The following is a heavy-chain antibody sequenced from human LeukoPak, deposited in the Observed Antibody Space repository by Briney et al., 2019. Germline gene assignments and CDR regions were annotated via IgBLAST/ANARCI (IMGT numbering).Heavy chain of an antibody. CDR1: GFTFSSYG. CDR2: ISYDGSNK. V-gene: IGHV3-30*03. CDR3: ASDRFYFGV. Sequence: PGRSLRLSCAASGFTFSSYGMHWVRQAPGKGLEWVAVISYDGSNKYYADSVKGRFTISRDNSKNTLYLQMNSLRAEDTAVYYCASDRFYFGVWGQGTLVTVSS. D-gene: IGHD3-16*01. J-gene: IGHJ4*02.